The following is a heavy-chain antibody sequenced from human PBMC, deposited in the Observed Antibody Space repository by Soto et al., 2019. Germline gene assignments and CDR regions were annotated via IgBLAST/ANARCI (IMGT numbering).Heavy chain of an antibody. CDR1: GFTFSSYA. CDR3: AKDLIPLGATSHFCFNI. D-gene: IGHD1-26*01. J-gene: IGHJ3*02. Sequence: ESGGGLVQPGGSLRLSCAASGFTFSSYALTWVRQAPGKGLDWVSTISSGADTTYYADSVKGRFTISRDNSKNTLYLQMNSLRAEDTAVYYCAKDLIPLGATSHFCFNIWGQGTMVTVSS. CDR2: ISSGADTT. V-gene: IGHV3-23*01.